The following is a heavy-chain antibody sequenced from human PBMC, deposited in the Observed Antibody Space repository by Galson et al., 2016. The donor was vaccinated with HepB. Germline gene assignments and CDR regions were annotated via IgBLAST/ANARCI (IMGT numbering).Heavy chain of an antibody. CDR2: ISSHNSNI. D-gene: IGHD2-21*02. CDR1: GYTFSSYA. CDR3: VRGAGGDAPHFDF. V-gene: IGHV3-21*01. J-gene: IGHJ4*02. Sequence: SLRLSCAASGYTFSSYAMSWVRQAPGKGLEWVSFISSHNSNIYYADSVNGRFTISRDNAYNSLYLQMNSLRVEDTAVYYCVRGAGGDAPHFDFWGQGTLVTVSS.